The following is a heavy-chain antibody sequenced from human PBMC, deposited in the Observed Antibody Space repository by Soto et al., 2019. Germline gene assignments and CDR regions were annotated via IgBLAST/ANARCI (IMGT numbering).Heavy chain of an antibody. Sequence: SCKASGYTFTSYGISWVRQAPGQGLEWMGWISAYNGNTNYAQKLQGRVTMTTDTSTSTAYMELRSLRSDDTAVYYCARVTPRIDYSNYVDYFDYWGQGTLVTVSS. D-gene: IGHD4-4*01. V-gene: IGHV1-18*01. J-gene: IGHJ4*02. CDR1: GYTFTSYG. CDR2: ISAYNGNT. CDR3: ARVTPRIDYSNYVDYFDY.